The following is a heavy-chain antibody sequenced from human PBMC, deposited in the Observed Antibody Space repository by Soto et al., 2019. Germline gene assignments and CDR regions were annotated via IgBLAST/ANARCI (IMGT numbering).Heavy chain of an antibody. CDR3: AKGGDALTTEGDRRNVDD. CDR1: GFTFSTYG. V-gene: IGHV3-23*01. D-gene: IGHD3-22*01. Sequence: EVQLLESGGGLAQPGGSLRLSCAASGFTFSTYGMTWVRQAPGKGLEWVSGISGSGTNTFYADAVKGRFAISRANAKKTRYGQMNSLRADDPAVYYWAKGGDALTTEGDRRNVDDGGQGTLVTVTP. CDR2: ISGSGTNT. J-gene: IGHJ4*02.